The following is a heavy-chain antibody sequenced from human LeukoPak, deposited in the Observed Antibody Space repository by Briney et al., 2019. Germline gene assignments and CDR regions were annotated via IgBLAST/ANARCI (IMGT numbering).Heavy chain of an antibody. D-gene: IGHD3-10*01. V-gene: IGHV1-69*13. CDR3: ARGEWSYGSGVLYGGMDV. CDR1: GGTFSSYA. J-gene: IGHJ6*04. Sequence: SVKVSCKASGGTFSSYAISWVRQAPGQGLEWMGGIIPIFGSANYAQKFQGRVTITADESTSTAYMELSSLRSEDTAVYYCARGEWSYGSGVLYGGMDVWGKGTTVTVSS. CDR2: IIPIFGSA.